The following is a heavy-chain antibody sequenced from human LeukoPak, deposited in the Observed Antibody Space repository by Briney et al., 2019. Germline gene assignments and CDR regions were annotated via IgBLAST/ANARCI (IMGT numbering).Heavy chain of an antibody. J-gene: IGHJ4*02. V-gene: IGHV3-23*01. Sequence: PGGSLRLSCAASGFTFSSYAMSWVRQAPGKGLEWVSAISGSGGSTYYADSVKGRFTISRDNSKNTLYLQMNSLRAEDTAVYYCAESRGGRYCSSTSCYALDYWGQGTLVTVSS. CDR2: ISGSGGST. CDR1: GFTFSSYA. CDR3: AESRGGRYCSSTSCYALDY. D-gene: IGHD2-2*01.